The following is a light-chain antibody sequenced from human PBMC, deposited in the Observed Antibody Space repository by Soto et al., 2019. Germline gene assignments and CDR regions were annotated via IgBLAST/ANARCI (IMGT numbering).Light chain of an antibody. CDR1: QSISSW. V-gene: IGKV1-5*01. CDR2: DAS. Sequence: IRMTQSPSSLSASTGDRVTITCRASQSISSWLAWYQQKPGKAPKLLIYDASSLESGVPSRFSGSGSGTEFTLTISSLQPDDFATYYCQQYNSYPTFGQGTKVDI. CDR3: QQYNSYPT. J-gene: IGKJ1*01.